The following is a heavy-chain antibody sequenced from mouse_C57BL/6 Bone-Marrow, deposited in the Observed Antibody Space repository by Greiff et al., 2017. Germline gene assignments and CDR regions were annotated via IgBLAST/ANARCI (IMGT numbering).Heavy chain of an antibody. CDR3: ARQYYGSSPWFAY. V-gene: IGHV5-6*01. J-gene: IGHJ3*01. Sequence: EVKLMESGGDLVKPGGSLKLSCAASGFTFSSYGMSWVRQTPDKRLEWVATISSGGSYTYYPDSVKGRFTISRDNAKNTLYLQMSSLKSEDTAMYYCARQYYGSSPWFAYWGQGTLVTVSA. CDR2: ISSGGSYT. D-gene: IGHD1-1*01. CDR1: GFTFSSYG.